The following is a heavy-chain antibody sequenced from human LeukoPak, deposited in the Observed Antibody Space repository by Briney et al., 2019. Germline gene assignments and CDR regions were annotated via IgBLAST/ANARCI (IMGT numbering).Heavy chain of an antibody. CDR3: ARESFYVGIDY. D-gene: IGHD2/OR15-2a*01. J-gene: IGHJ4*02. CDR2: IIPIFGTA. CDR1: GHTFTSYG. Sequence: SVKVSCKASGHTFTSYGISWVRQAPGQGLEWMGGIIPIFGTANYAQKFQGRVTITTDESTSTAYMELSSLRSEDTAVYYCARESFYVGIDYWGQGTLVTVSS. V-gene: IGHV1-69*05.